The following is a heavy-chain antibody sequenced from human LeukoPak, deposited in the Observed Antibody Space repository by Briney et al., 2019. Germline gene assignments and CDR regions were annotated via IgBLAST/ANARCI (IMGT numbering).Heavy chain of an antibody. Sequence: ASVKVSCKASGYTFSYYDINWVRQATGQGLEWMGWMNPNSGDTGYAQKFQGRVTMTRNTSISTAYMELSSLRSEDTAVYYCARVDITPTGIKINFDYWGQGILVTVSA. J-gene: IGHJ4*02. CDR1: GYTFSYYD. V-gene: IGHV1-8*01. CDR3: ARVDITPTGIKINFDY. D-gene: IGHD6-13*01. CDR2: MNPNSGDT.